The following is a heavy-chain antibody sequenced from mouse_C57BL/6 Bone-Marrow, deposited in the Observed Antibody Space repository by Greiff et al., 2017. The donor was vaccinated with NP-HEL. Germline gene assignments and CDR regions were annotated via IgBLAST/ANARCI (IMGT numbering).Heavy chain of an antibody. V-gene: IGHV1-80*01. CDR1: GYAFSSYW. J-gene: IGHJ3*01. CDR2: IYPGDGDT. CDR3: ARGAY. Sequence: QVQLQQPGAELVKPGASVKISCKASGYAFSSYWKNWVKQRPGKGLEWIGQIYPGDGDTNYNGKFKDKASLTADKSSSTAYMQLSSLTSEDSAVYFCARGAYWGQGTLVTVSA.